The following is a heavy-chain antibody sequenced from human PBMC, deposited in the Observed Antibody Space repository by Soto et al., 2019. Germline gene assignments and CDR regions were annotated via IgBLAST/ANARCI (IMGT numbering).Heavy chain of an antibody. Sequence: EVQLVESGGDLVQPGGSLRLSCAASGFPFSGHWMHWVRQVPGKGLEWVSRINTDGATSTYADSVKGRFTISRDNAKNTLYLQRSALRAEDTALYYCAREAGYCSRTSCYRRAFDTWGQGTTVTVSS. J-gene: IGHJ3*02. CDR3: AREAGYCSRTSCYRRAFDT. D-gene: IGHD2-2*01. CDR1: GFPFSGHW. V-gene: IGHV3-74*03. CDR2: INTDGATS.